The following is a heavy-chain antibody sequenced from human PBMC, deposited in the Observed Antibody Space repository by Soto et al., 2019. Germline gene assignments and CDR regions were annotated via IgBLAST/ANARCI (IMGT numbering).Heavy chain of an antibody. D-gene: IGHD2-15*01. CDR1: GHTFTGYY. CDR3: ARDARSGGTEYYYYYGMDV. V-gene: IGHV1-2*04. CDR2: INPNSGGT. J-gene: IGHJ6*02. Sequence: ASVKVSCKASGHTFTGYYMHWVRQAPGQGLEWMGWINPNSGGTNYAQKFQGWVTMTRDTSISTAYMELSRLRSDDTAVYYCARDARSGGTEYYYYYGMDVWGQGTTVTVSS.